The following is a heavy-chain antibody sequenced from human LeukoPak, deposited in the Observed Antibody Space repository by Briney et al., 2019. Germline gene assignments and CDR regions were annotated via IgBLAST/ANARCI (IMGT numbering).Heavy chain of an antibody. CDR3: ERGPHFDY. V-gene: IGHV3-30*03. J-gene: IGHJ4*02. Sequence: PGGSLRLSCAASGFTFSSYGMHWVRQAPGKGLEWVAVISYDGSNKYYADSVKGRFTISRDNSKNTLYLQMNSLRAEDTAVYYCERGPHFDYWGQGTLVTVSS. CDR1: GFTFSSYG. CDR2: ISYDGSNK.